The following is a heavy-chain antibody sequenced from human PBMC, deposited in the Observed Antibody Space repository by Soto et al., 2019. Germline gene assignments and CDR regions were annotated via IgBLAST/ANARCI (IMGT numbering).Heavy chain of an antibody. CDR2: IVPIFGKA. CDR1: GGTFSDSV. Sequence: SVKVSCKASGGTFSDSVTSWVRQAPGQGLEWMGGIVPIFGKANLAEKFQDRVTITADESTSTAYMKLSSLRSEDTAVYYCARGRDGSNYYFDYWGQGTLVTVSS. V-gene: IGHV1-69*13. J-gene: IGHJ4*02. CDR3: ARGRDGSNYYFDY. D-gene: IGHD3-10*01.